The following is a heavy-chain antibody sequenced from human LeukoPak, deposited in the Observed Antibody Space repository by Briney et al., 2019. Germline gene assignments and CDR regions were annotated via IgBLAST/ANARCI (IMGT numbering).Heavy chain of an antibody. CDR3: ARTIGYYYDSSRYHYPRYYFDY. J-gene: IGHJ4*02. V-gene: IGHV4-31*03. D-gene: IGHD3-22*01. CDR1: GGSISSGGYY. CDR2: IYYSGST. Sequence: SQTLSLTCTVSGGSISSGGYYWSWIRQHPGKGLEWIGYIYYSGSTYYNPSLKSRVTISVDTSKNQFPLKLSSVTAADTAVYYCARTIGYYYDSSRYHYPRYYFDYWRQGTLVTVSP.